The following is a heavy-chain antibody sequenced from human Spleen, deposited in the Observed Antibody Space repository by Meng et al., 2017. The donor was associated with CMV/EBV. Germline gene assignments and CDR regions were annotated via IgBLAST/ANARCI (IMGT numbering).Heavy chain of an antibody. CDR1: GYTFTSYD. Sequence: SGYTFTSYDINWVRQATGQGLEWMGWMNPNSGNTGYAQKFQGRVTITRNTSISTAYMELSSLRSEDTAVYYCATGDSGHDLTTINYWGQGTLVTVSS. CDR3: ATGDSGHDLTTINY. CDR2: MNPNSGNT. J-gene: IGHJ4*02. V-gene: IGHV1-8*03. D-gene: IGHD7-27*01.